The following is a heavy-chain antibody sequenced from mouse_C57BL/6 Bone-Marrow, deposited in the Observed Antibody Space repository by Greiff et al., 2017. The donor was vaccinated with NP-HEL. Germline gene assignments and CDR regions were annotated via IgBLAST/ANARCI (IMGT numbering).Heavy chain of an antibody. CDR2: ISSGGSYT. CDR1: GFTFSSYG. CDR3: ASPGCAY. V-gene: IGHV5-6*02. J-gene: IGHJ3*01. Sequence: EVMLVESGGDLVKPGGSLKLSCAASGFTFSSYGMSWVRQTPDKRLEWVATISSGGSYTYYPDSVKGRFTISRDNAKTTLYLQMSSLKSEDTAMYYCASPGCAYWGQGTLVTVSA.